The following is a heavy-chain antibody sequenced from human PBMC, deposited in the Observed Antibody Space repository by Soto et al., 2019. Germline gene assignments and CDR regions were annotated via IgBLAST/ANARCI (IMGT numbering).Heavy chain of an antibody. Sequence: QVQLQQSGPGLVKPSQSLSLTCAISGDSVSRDSAAWNWIRQTPSRGLEWLGRIYYRSKWLNTYEVSVNSRITISPDTSKNQFSLQLSSVTPEDTAVYYCARGSWDDVSGHYYIDVWDEGTTGTVSS. CDR1: GDSVSRDSAA. J-gene: IGHJ6*03. D-gene: IGHD5-12*01. CDR3: ARGSWDDVSGHYYIDV. V-gene: IGHV6-1*02. CDR2: IYYRSKWLN.